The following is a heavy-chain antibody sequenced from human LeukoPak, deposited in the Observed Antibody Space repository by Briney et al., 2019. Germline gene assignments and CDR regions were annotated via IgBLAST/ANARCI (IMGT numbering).Heavy chain of an antibody. D-gene: IGHD2-8*02. CDR2: ISDSGVNQ. CDR1: GFTFSDNV. CDR3: AGAGGVYYFEY. Sequence: GGSLRLSCTASGFTFSDNVMHWVRQTPAKGLEWVAVISDSGVNQYYADSVKGRFTISRDNSKNTLYLQMNSLRPEDTAMYYCAGAGGVYYFEYWGQGTQVTVSS. V-gene: IGHV3-30-3*01. J-gene: IGHJ4*02.